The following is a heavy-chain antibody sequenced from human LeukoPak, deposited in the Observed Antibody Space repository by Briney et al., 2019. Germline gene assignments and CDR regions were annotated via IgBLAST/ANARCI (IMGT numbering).Heavy chain of an antibody. CDR3: AREGPHYDGLDY. V-gene: IGHV3-30*04. D-gene: IGHD3-22*01. J-gene: IGHJ4*02. CDR2: ISYDGSNK. CDR1: GFTFSSYA. Sequence: GRSLRLSCAASGFTFSSYAMHWVRQAPGKGLEWVAVISYDGSNKYYADSVKGRFTISRDNSKNTLYLQMNSLRAEDTAVYYCAREGPHYDGLDYWGQGTLVTVSS.